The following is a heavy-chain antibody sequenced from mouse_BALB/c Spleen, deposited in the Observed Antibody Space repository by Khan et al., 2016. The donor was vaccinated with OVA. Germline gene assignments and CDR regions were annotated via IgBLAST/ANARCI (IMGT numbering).Heavy chain of an antibody. V-gene: IGHV14-3*02. Sequence: VQLKESGPELVKPGASVKLSCTAAGFTFQDTNMHWVRQRPEEGLEWIGRIDPPNDNTRYDPKFQDKATITADTSSNTAYLLLSSLTSEDTAVYYCARRYYGDYWGQGTTLTVSS. D-gene: IGHD1-1*01. CDR2: IDPPNDNT. J-gene: IGHJ2*01. CDR3: ARRYYGDY. CDR1: GFTFQDTN.